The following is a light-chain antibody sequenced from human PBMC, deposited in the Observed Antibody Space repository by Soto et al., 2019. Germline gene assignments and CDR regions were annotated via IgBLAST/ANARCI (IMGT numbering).Light chain of an antibody. V-gene: IGLV3-21*04. CDR3: QVWDSSSDHQVWDSSSDHPV. CDR2: YDS. CDR1: NIGSKS. J-gene: IGLJ2*01. Sequence: SYELTQPPSVSVAPGKTARITCGGNNIGSKSVHWYQQKPCQAPVLVIYYDSDRPSGIPERFSGSNSGNTATLTISRVGAGDEADYYCQVWDSSSDHQVWDSSSDHPVFGGGTKLTVL.